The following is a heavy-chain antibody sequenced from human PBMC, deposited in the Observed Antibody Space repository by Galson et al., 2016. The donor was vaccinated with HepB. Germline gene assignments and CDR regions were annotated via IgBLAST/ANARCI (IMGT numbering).Heavy chain of an antibody. CDR1: GFTFNYAW. CDR2: IKSKIDDGTA. CDR3: TTPQRKRRLTTENYYFYGMDV. D-gene: IGHD1-1*01. V-gene: IGHV3-15*01. Sequence: SLRLSCAASGFTFNYAWVSWVRQAPGKGLEWVGRIKSKIDDGTADYAAPVKGRFTISRDDSKNTLYLQMNSLKTDDTAVYYCTTPQRKRRLTTENYYFYGMDVWAEGPRSPSP. J-gene: IGHJ6*02.